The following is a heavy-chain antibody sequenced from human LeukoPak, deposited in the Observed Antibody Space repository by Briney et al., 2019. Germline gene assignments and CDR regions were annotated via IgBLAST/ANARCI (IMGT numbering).Heavy chain of an antibody. J-gene: IGHJ3*02. CDR2: IYHSGST. V-gene: IGHV4-38-2*02. CDR3: ARPLRGGSFDI. Sequence: SETLSLTCTVSGYSISSGYYWGWIRQPPGKGLEWIGSIYHSGSTNYNPSLKSRVTISVDTSKNQFSLKLSSVTAADTAVYYCARPLRGGSFDIWGQGTMVTVSS. D-gene: IGHD3-16*01. CDR1: GYSISSGYY.